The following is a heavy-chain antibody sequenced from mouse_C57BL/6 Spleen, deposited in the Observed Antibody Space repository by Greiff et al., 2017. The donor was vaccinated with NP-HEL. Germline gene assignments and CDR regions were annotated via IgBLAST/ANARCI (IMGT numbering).Heavy chain of an antibody. J-gene: IGHJ4*01. CDR1: GYTFTDYY. CDR3: AREIYYDHTGAMDD. V-gene: IGHV1-76*01. D-gene: IGHD2-4*01. Sequence: QVQLQQSGAELVRPGASVKLSCKASGYTFTDYYINWVKQRPGQGLEWIARIYPGSGNTYYNEKFKGKATLTAEKSSSTAYMQLSSLTSEDSAVYFCAREIYYDHTGAMDDWGQGTSVTVSS. CDR2: IYPGSGNT.